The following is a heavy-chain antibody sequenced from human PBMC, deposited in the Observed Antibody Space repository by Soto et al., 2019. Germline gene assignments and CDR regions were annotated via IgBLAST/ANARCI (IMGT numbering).Heavy chain of an antibody. J-gene: IGHJ6*01. V-gene: IGHV1-69*13. CDR1: GGAFSRKA. D-gene: IGHD6-13*01. Sequence: SVKVYFKASGGAFSRKAISLVRQAPGQGLEWMGGIIPFFHAPNYAQKFQGRVTITADESTSIVFMEMSSLRFEDTAVYYCARSRAAAHPRVGMDVWGQGTTVTVSS. CDR2: IIPFFHAP. CDR3: ARSRAAAHPRVGMDV.